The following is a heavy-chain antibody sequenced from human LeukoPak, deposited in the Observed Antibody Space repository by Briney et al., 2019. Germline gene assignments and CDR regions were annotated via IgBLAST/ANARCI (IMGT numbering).Heavy chain of an antibody. Sequence: SVRVSCKASGGTFSSYAISWVRQAPGQGLEWMGGIIPIFGTANYAQKFQGRVTITTDESTSTAYMELSSLRSEDTAVYYCARGPQSHSVDTAMVNWGQGTLVTVSS. CDR2: IIPIFGTA. D-gene: IGHD5-18*01. V-gene: IGHV1-69*05. CDR1: GGTFSSYA. CDR3: ARGPQSHSVDTAMVN. J-gene: IGHJ4*02.